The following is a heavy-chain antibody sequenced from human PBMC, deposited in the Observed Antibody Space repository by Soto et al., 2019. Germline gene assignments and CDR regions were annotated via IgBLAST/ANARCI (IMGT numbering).Heavy chain of an antibody. J-gene: IGHJ3*02. V-gene: IGHV1-69*06. CDR3: ARDLTTVTRDESVYAFDI. Sequence: SVKVSCKASGCTFSSYAISWVRQAPGQGLEWMGGIIPIFGTANYAQKFQGRVTITADKSTSTAYMELSSLRSEDTAVYHCARDLTTVTRDESVYAFDIWGQGTMVTVSS. CDR1: GCTFSSYA. CDR2: IIPIFGTA. D-gene: IGHD4-17*01.